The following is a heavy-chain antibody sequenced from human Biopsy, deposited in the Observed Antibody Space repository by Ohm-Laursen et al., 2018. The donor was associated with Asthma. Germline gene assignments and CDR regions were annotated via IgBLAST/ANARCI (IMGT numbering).Heavy chain of an antibody. Sequence: SDTLSLTCALNRGPFRGYVWAWIRQPPGKGLEWIGEIPQGGATTVNPSLKSRVTLSMDPSKSQLSLSLRSLTAADTAVYYCASGPQWSGLDIWGQGTTVTVSS. CDR2: IPQGGAT. CDR1: RGPFRGYV. V-gene: IGHV4-34*01. J-gene: IGHJ6*02. D-gene: IGHD2-8*01. CDR3: ASGPQWSGLDI.